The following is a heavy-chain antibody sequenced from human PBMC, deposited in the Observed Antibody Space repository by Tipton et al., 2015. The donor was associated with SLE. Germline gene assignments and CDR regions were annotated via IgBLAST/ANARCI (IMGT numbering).Heavy chain of an antibody. V-gene: IGHV4-39*07. J-gene: IGHJ4*02. CDR3: ATGREPRGYSYGLGHYCDY. CDR1: GGSISSISYY. Sequence: TLSLTCTVSGGSISSISYYWGWIRPPPGKGLEWIGEINHSGSTNYNPSLKSRVTISVDTSKNQFSLKLSSVTAADTAVYYCATGREPRGYSYGLGHYCDYWGQGTLVTVSS. D-gene: IGHD5-18*01. CDR2: INHSGST.